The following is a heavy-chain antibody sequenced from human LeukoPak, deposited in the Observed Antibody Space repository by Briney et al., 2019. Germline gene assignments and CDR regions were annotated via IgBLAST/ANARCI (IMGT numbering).Heavy chain of an antibody. J-gene: IGHJ6*03. CDR1: GYTFTGYY. D-gene: IGHD6-13*01. CDR3: ARGVWPGPSYMDV. Sequence: ASVKVSCKASGYTFTGYYVHWVRRAPGQGLEWMGWINPNSGGTNYAQKFQGRVTMTRDTSISTAYMELSRLRSDDTAVYYCARGVWPGPSYMDVWGKGTTVTVSS. V-gene: IGHV1-2*02. CDR2: INPNSGGT.